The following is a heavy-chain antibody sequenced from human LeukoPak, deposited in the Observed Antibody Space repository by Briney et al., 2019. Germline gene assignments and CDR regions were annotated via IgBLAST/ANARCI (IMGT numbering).Heavy chain of an antibody. CDR1: GFTFSSYS. V-gene: IGHV3-48*01. CDR3: ARVGGIDSSGSKDY. Sequence: PGGSLRLSCAASGFTFSSYSMNWVRQAPGKGLEWVSYISSSSSTIYYADSVKGRFTISRDNAKNSLYLQMNSLRAEDTAVYYCARVGGIDSSGSKDYWGQGTLVTVSS. J-gene: IGHJ4*02. CDR2: ISSSSSTI. D-gene: IGHD3-22*01.